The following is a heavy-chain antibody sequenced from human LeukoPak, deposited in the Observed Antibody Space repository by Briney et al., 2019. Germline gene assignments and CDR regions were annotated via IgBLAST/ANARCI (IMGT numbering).Heavy chain of an antibody. CDR1: GGSINSYY. CDR2: IYSSGST. CDR3: ARKGISAVAGAFDI. D-gene: IGHD2-15*01. V-gene: IGHV4-4*07. J-gene: IGHJ3*02. Sequence: PSETLSLTCTVSGGSINSYYWSWIRQPAGKGLEWIGRIYSSGSTNYNPSLKSRVTMSVDTSKNQFSLELRSVTAADTAVYFCARKGISAVAGAFDIWGQGTMATVSS.